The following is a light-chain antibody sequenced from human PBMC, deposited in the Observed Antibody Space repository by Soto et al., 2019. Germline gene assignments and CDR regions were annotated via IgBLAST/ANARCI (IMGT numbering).Light chain of an antibody. CDR1: QSINNW. J-gene: IGKJ4*01. CDR3: HQRAGWPHT. CDR2: EAS. Sequence: NQLTHSHSPLPASLGYKVTMTCRASQSINNWLAWYQQKPGKAPNLLIYEASSLQSGVPAGFSGSGSGTDFTLTINSLEPEDFAVYLCHQRAGWPHTFGGGTKVDIK. V-gene: IGKV1-5*01.